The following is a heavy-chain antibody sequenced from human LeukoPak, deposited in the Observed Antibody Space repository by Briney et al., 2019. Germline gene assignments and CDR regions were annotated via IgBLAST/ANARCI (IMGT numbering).Heavy chain of an antibody. CDR1: GGSISSGDYY. D-gene: IGHD2-15*01. V-gene: IGHV4-30-4*01. CDR2: IYYSGST. CDR3: ARRDQGYCSGGSCYSLDY. J-gene: IGHJ4*02. Sequence: SQTLSLTCTVSGGSISSGDYYWSWIRQPPGKGLEWIGYIYYSGSTYYNPSLKSRVTISVDTSKNQFSLKLSFVTAADTAVYYCARRDQGYCSGGSCYSLDYWGQGTLVTVSS.